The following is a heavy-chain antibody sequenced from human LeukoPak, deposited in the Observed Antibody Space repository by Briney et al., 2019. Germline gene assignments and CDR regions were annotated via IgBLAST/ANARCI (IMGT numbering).Heavy chain of an antibody. V-gene: IGHV3-23*01. CDR3: AKSSGTNYYYYGMDV. CDR2: ISGSGGST. Sequence: GGSLRLSCAASGFTFSSYAMSWVRQAPGKGLEWVSAISGSGGSTYYADSGKGRFTISRDNSKNTLYLQMNSLRAEDTAVYYCAKSSGTNYYYYGMDVWGQGTTVTVSS. CDR1: GFTFSSYA. J-gene: IGHJ6*02.